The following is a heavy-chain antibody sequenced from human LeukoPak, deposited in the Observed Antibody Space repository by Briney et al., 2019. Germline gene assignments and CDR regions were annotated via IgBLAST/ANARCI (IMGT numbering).Heavy chain of an antibody. CDR2: ISFDGSNK. CDR3: AKSPYSTSWYDWFDY. V-gene: IGHV3-30*18. Sequence: GGSLRLSCAASGFTFSTYGMHWVRQAPGKGLEWVAVISFDGSNKYYADSVKGRFTISRDNSKNTLYLQMNSLRAEDTAVYYCAKSPYSTSWYDWFDYWGQGTLVTVSS. D-gene: IGHD6-13*01. J-gene: IGHJ4*02. CDR1: GFTFSTYG.